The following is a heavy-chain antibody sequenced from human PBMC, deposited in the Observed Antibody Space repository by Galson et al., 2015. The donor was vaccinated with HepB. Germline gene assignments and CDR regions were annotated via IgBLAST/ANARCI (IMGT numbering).Heavy chain of an antibody. CDR1: GFTISSYW. Sequence: LRLSCAASGFTISSYWMTWVRQAPGKGLKWVGNIKQDGSEQCYVDSVKGRFTISRDNAKNSLYLQMNSLRAEDTAVYYCARAARDSAYGLDVWGQGTTVTVSS. D-gene: IGHD4-11*01. CDR2: IKQDGSEQ. V-gene: IGHV3-7*03. J-gene: IGHJ6*02. CDR3: ARAARDSAYGLDV.